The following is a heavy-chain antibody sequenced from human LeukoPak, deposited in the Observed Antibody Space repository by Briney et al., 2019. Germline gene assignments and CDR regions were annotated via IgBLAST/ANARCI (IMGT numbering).Heavy chain of an antibody. CDR1: GFTFSSYW. V-gene: IGHV3-74*01. D-gene: IGHD7-27*01. CDR2: INSDGSST. Sequence: GGSLRLSCAASGFTFSSYWMHWVRQAPGKGLVWVSRINSDGSSTSYADSVKGRFTISRDNARNTLYLQMNSLRAEDTAVYYCARDRAYWGYFDYWGQGTLVTVSS. J-gene: IGHJ4*02. CDR3: ARDRAYWGYFDY.